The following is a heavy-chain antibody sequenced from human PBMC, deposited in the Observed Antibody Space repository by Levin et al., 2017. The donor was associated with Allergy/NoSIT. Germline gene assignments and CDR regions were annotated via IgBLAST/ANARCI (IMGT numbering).Heavy chain of an antibody. D-gene: IGHD5-12*01. CDR3: ARREKGYSGYDLGVSDY. Sequence: KVSCKGSGYSFTSYWISWVRQMPGKGLEWMGRIDPSDSYTNYSPSFQGHVTISADKSISTAYLQWSSLKASDTAMYYCARREKGYSGYDLGVSDYWGQGTLVTVSS. V-gene: IGHV5-10-1*01. CDR2: IDPSDSYT. J-gene: IGHJ4*02. CDR1: GYSFTSYW.